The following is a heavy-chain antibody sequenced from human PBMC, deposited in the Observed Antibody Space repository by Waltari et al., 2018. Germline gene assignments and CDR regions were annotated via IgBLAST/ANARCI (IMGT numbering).Heavy chain of an antibody. CDR2: IAYEGSNK. V-gene: IGHV3-30*18. D-gene: IGHD1-26*01. J-gene: IGHJ4*02. CDR3: AKGDMGATAY. Sequence: QVQLVESGGGVVQPGRSLRLSCAASGFTFSSYGTHCVRPAPGKGLECVAFIAYEGSNKCYAGAVKGRFTISRDNSENTLFLQRINLRAEDTAVYYCAKGDMGATAYWGQGTLVTVSS. CDR1: GFTFSSYG.